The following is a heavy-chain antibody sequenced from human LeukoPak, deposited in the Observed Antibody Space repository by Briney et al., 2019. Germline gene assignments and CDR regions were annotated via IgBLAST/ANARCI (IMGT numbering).Heavy chain of an antibody. CDR2: ISGSSGST. CDR1: GFTFSSYA. CDR3: ARVGASGSPTYYYDSSGYYPLYY. V-gene: IGHV3-23*01. D-gene: IGHD3-22*01. J-gene: IGHJ4*02. Sequence: GGSLRLSCAASGFTFSSYAMSWVRQAPGKGLEWVSAISGSSGSTYYADSVKGRFTISRDNSKNTLYLQMNSLRAEDTAVYYCARVGASGSPTYYYDSSGYYPLYYWGQGTLVTVSS.